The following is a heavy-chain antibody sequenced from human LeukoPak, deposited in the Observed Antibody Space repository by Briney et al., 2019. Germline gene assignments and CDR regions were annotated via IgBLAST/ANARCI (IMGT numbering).Heavy chain of an antibody. CDR3: TRSQSGSHPPC. CDR1: GFTFGDYA. D-gene: IGHD3-3*01. Sequence: PGGSLRLSCAASGFTFGDYAMSWFRQAPGKGLEWVGFIRSKTYGGTTEYAASVEGRFTISRDDSKSIAYLQMNSLKTEDTAVYYCTRSQSGSHPPCWGQGTLVTVSS. V-gene: IGHV3-49*03. CDR2: IRSKTYGGTT. J-gene: IGHJ4*02.